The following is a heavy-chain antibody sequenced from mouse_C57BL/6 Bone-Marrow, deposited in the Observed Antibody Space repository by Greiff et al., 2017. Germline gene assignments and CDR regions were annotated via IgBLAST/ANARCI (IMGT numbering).Heavy chain of an antibody. J-gene: IGHJ1*03. V-gene: IGHV14-4*01. CDR2: IDPENGDT. Sequence: VQLQQSGAELVRPGASVKLSCTASGFNIKDDYMHWVKQRPEQGLEWIGWIDPENGDTEYASKFQGKATITADTSSNTAYLQLSSLTSEDTAVYYCTTLDGYYAYWYFDVWGTGTTVTVSS. CDR1: GFNIKDDY. D-gene: IGHD2-3*01. CDR3: TTLDGYYAYWYFDV.